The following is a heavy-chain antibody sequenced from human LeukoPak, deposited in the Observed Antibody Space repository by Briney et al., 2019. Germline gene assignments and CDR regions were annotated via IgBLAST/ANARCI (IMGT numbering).Heavy chain of an antibody. D-gene: IGHD1-1*01. CDR2: INPSGGST. V-gene: IGHV1-46*01. CDR3: ARDRAGTTSWAGYYYYYGMDV. J-gene: IGHJ6*02. CDR1: AYTFTGYY. Sequence: ASVKVSCKASAYTFTGYYMHWVRQAPGQGLEWMGIINPSGGSTSYAQKFQGRVTMTRDTSTSTVYMELSSLRSEDTAVYYCARDRAGTTSWAGYYYYYGMDVWGQGTTVTVSS.